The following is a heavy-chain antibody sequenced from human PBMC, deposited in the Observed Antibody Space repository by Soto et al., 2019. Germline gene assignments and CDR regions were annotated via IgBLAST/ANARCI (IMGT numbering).Heavy chain of an antibody. V-gene: IGHV4-59*01. CDR3: AGSRGLGPMVRGVMVY. D-gene: IGHD3-10*01. Sequence: QVQLQESGPGLVKPSETLSLTCTVSGGSISSYYWSWIRQPPGKGLEWIGYIYYSGSTNYNPSLKSRVTISVDPSKNQFSLRLSSVTAADTAVYYCAGSRGLGPMVRGVMVYWGQGTLVTVSS. CDR1: GGSISSYY. J-gene: IGHJ4*02. CDR2: IYYSGST.